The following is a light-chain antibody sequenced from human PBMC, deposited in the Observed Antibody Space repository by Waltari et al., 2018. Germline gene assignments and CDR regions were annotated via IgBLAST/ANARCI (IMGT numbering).Light chain of an antibody. Sequence: SYVMTHPPSLSVAPGHPARLTCGGNHIGAKIVPWYQQKPRQAPVLVIYYDSDRPSDIPERFSGSNSGNRATLTISRVEAGDEADYYCQVWDSSSDHHVVFGGGTKLTVL. CDR1: HIGAKI. CDR2: YDS. V-gene: IGLV3-21*01. CDR3: QVWDSSSDHHVV. J-gene: IGLJ2*01.